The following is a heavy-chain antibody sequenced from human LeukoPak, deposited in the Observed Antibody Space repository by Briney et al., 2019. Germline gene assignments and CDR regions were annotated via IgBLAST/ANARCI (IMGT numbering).Heavy chain of an antibody. CDR3: AREERWLPLTSPGDY. CDR1: GGSISSSSYY. Sequence: PSETLSLTCRVSGGSISSSSYYWAWIRQPPGKGLEWIGTIFYNGATQFNPSLKSRVTMSIDTSHNQFSLKMSSVTAADTAVYYCAREERWLPLTSPGDYWGQGTLVTVSS. D-gene: IGHD6-19*01. CDR2: IFYNGAT. J-gene: IGHJ4*02. V-gene: IGHV4-39*07.